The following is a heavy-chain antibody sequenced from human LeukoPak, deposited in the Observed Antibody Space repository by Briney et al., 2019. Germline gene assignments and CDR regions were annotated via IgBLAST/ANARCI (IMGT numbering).Heavy chain of an antibody. CDR1: GFSFTTKNG. Sequence: GASVKVSCKASGFSFTTKNGISWVRQAPGQGLEWMGWISAYNGNTNYAQKLQGRVTMTTDTSTSTAYMELRSLRSDDTAVYYCARVVAAAGTGGVMPTDNTRNWFDPWGQGTLVTVSS. CDR3: ARVVAAAGTGGVMPTDNTRNWFDP. J-gene: IGHJ5*02. V-gene: IGHV1-18*01. D-gene: IGHD6-13*01. CDR2: ISAYNGNT.